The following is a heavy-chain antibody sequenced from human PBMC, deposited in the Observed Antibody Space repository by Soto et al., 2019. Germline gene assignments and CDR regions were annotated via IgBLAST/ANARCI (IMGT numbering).Heavy chain of an antibody. J-gene: IGHJ4*02. CDR2: ISYTGSSH. CDR3: AKDRGGDGPVNSCYFGTDY. V-gene: IGHV3-30*18. CDR1: GFTVSSYD. D-gene: IGHD2-2*01. Sequence: GGALRLSCVGSGFTVSSYDMHWVRQAPGKGLECVEVISYTGSSHSYAASVEGRFTISRENAKNELSLHMDRLRVEHTAVYYCAKDRGGDGPVNSCYFGTDYCGQGTPVTVS.